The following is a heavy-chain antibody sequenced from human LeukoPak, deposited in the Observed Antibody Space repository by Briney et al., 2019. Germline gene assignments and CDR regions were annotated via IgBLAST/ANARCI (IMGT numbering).Heavy chain of an antibody. Sequence: SVKVSCKASGGTFSSYAISWVRQAPGQGLEWMGRIIPILGIANYAQKFQGRVTITADKSTSTAYMELSSLRSEDTAVYYCASRDILTGYCGMDVWGQGTTVTVSS. J-gene: IGHJ6*02. V-gene: IGHV1-69*04. CDR2: IIPILGIA. D-gene: IGHD3-9*01. CDR3: ASRDILTGYCGMDV. CDR1: GGTFSSYA.